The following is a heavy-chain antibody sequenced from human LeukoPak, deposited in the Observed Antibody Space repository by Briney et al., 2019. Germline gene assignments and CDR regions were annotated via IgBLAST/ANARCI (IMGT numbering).Heavy chain of an antibody. CDR1: GGSISSGSHN. D-gene: IGHD6-25*01. Sequence: PSETLSLTCTVSGGSISSGSHNSGWIRQPPGKGLEWIGSFDYRGRTYYSPSLKSRVTISVDTSKNQLSLKLTSVTAADTAVYYCESKPLTSRIAAVYHWGQGTLVTVSS. V-gene: IGHV4-39*01. CDR3: ESKPLTSRIAAVYH. J-gene: IGHJ5*02. CDR2: FDYRGRT.